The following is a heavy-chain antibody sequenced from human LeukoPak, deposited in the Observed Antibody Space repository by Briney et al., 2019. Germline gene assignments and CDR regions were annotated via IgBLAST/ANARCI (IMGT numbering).Heavy chain of an antibody. J-gene: IGHJ4*02. CDR2: ISSSGSTI. V-gene: IGHV3-11*01. CDR1: GFSFSNYW. Sequence: GGSLRLSCTASGFSFSNYWMSWIRQAPGKGLEWVSYISSSGSTIYYADSVKGRFTISRDNAKNSLYLQMNSLRAEDTAVYYCASLSYGDHGYWGQGTLVTVSS. CDR3: ASLSYGDHGY. D-gene: IGHD4-17*01.